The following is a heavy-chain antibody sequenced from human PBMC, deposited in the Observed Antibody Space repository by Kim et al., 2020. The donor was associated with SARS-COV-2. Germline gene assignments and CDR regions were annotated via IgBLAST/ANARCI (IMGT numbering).Heavy chain of an antibody. V-gene: IGHV3-23*01. D-gene: IGHD2-15*01. CDR1: GFTFSSYA. Sequence: GGSLRLSCAASGFTFSSYAMSWVRQAPGKGLEWVSAISGSGGSTYYADSVKGRFTISRDNSKNTLYLQMNSLRAEDTAVYYCAKGSRFVRYCSGGRCYDFDYWGQGTLGTVSS. CDR2: ISGSGGST. J-gene: IGHJ4*02. CDR3: AKGSRFVRYCSGGRCYDFDY.